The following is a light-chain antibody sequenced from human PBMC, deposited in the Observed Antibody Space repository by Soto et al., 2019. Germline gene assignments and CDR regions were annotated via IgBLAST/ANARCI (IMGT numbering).Light chain of an antibody. V-gene: IGKV3-15*01. J-gene: IGKJ4*01. CDR3: QQYSDWPRT. Sequence: EIVMTQSPATLSVSPGERATLSCRASQSVSNNLAWYQQKPGQAPRLLIYGASTRATDIPASFSGSGSGTEFTLTISSLQSEDFAVCYCQQYSDWPRTFGGGTKVDIK. CDR2: GAS. CDR1: QSVSNN.